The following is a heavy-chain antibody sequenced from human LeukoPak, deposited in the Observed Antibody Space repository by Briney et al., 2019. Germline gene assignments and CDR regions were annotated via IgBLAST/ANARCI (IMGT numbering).Heavy chain of an antibody. Sequence: GGSLRLSCAASGFTSSNSGMHWVRQAPGKGLEWVAIISYDGSDEYSADSVRGRFTISRDNSKNTLYLQMNRLRAEDTALYYCAKDRSSSWAIDYWGQGTLVTVSS. J-gene: IGHJ4*02. CDR3: AKDRSSSWAIDY. V-gene: IGHV3-30*18. D-gene: IGHD6-13*01. CDR1: GFTSSNSG. CDR2: ISYDGSDE.